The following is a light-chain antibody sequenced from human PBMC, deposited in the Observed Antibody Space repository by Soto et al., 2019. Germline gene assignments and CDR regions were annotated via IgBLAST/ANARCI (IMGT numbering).Light chain of an antibody. J-gene: IGLJ1*01. CDR3: SSYTDSSNYV. CDR2: QVT. Sequence: QSSLTDPASLSASPGQSITISSTGTSSDLAIYNHVSWHQQQPAKPPKLMIYQVTNRPSAVPNRFSGSRSGNTASLTISGLQAEDEADYYCSSYTDSSNYVFGTGTKVTVL. CDR1: SSDLAIYNH. V-gene: IGLV2-14*01.